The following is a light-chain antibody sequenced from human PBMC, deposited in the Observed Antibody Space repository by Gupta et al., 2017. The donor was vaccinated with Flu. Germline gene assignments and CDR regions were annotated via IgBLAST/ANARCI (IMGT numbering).Light chain of an antibody. V-gene: IGKV4-1*01. J-gene: IGKJ4*01. CDR2: WAS. Sequence: DIVMTQSPDYLAVSLGEGATINCQSSQSVLYSSNNKNYLAWYQQKPGQPPKLLIYWASTRESGVPDRFSGSGSGTDFTLTISSLQAEDVAVYYCQQYYSTPLLTFGGGTKVEIK. CDR3: QQYYSTPLLT. CDR1: QSVLYSSNNKNY.